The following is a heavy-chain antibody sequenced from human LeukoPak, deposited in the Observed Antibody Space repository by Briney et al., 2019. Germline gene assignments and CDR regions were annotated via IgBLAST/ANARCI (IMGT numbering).Heavy chain of an antibody. CDR3: ARERAGRRNWFDP. CDR2: ISSSSTI. V-gene: IGHV3-48*03. CDR1: GFTFSTYE. Sequence: GGSLRLSCAASGFTFSTYEMNWVRQAPGKGLEWVSYISSSSTIYYADSVKGRFTISRDNAKNSLYLQMNSLRAEDTAVYYCARERAGRRNWFDPWGQGTLVTVSS. D-gene: IGHD1-14*01. J-gene: IGHJ5*02.